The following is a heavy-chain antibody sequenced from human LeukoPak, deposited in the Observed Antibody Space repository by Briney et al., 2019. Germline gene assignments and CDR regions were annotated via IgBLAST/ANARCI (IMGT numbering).Heavy chain of an antibody. CDR2: IYSRGGT. Sequence: PSETLSLTCTVSGGSLSNNNYHWAWIRQTPGKGLEWIGHIYSRGGTYYNPSLKSRVTISVDTSKNQFSLKLSSVTAADTAVYYCARHHSSGLDYWGQGTLVTVSS. CDR3: ARHHSSGLDY. CDR1: GGSLSNNNYH. J-gene: IGHJ4*02. V-gene: IGHV4-39*01. D-gene: IGHD6-19*01.